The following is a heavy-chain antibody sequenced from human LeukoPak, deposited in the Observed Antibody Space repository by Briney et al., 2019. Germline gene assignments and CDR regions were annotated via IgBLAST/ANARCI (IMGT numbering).Heavy chain of an antibody. D-gene: IGHD1-26*01. J-gene: IGHJ4*02. CDR1: GGSFSGYY. CDR2: INHSGTT. CDR3: AREELGVSY. Sequence: SETLSLTCAVYGGSFSGYYWNWIRQPPGKGLEWIGEINHSGTTNYNPSLKSRVTLSVDTSKNQFSLKLTSVTAADTAVYYCAREELGVSYWGQGTLVIVSS. V-gene: IGHV4-34*01.